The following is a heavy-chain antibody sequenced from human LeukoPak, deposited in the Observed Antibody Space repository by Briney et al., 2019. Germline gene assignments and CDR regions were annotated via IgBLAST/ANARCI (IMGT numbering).Heavy chain of an antibody. J-gene: IGHJ4*02. Sequence: RGSLRLSCAASGFTFSSYAMSWVRQAPGKGLEWVANIWYDGSNKYYGDSVKGRFTISRDNSENTVHLQMSSLRAEDTAVYYCARDVIEMSTIGEGFDYWGQGILVTVSS. CDR2: IWYDGSNK. V-gene: IGHV3-33*08. CDR3: ARDVIEMSTIGEGFDY. D-gene: IGHD5-24*01. CDR1: GFTFSSYA.